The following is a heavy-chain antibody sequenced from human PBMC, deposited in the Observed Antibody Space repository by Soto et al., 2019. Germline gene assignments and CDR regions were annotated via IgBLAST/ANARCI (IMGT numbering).Heavy chain of an antibody. Sequence: GGSLRLSCAASGFTFSSYAMSWVRQAPGKGLEWVSAISGSGGSTYYADSVKGRFTISRDNSKNTLYLQMNSLRAEDTAVYYCAKAIEDDFWSGYFDYWGQGTLVTVSS. V-gene: IGHV3-23*01. CDR1: GFTFSSYA. J-gene: IGHJ4*02. D-gene: IGHD3-3*01. CDR2: ISGSGGST. CDR3: AKAIEDDFWSGYFDY.